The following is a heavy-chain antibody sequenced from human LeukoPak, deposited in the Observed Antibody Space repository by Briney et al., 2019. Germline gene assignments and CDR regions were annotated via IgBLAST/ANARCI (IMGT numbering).Heavy chain of an antibody. CDR2: IYYSGST. J-gene: IGHJ4*02. Sequence: PSETLSLTCTVSGGSISSYYWSWIRQPPGKGLEWIGYIYYSGSTNYNPSLKSRVTISVDTSKNQFSLKLSSVTAADTAVYYCARTEGLWFGELPPFDYWGQGTLVTVSS. CDR1: GGSISSYY. V-gene: IGHV4-59*01. CDR3: ARTEGLWFGELPPFDY. D-gene: IGHD3-10*01.